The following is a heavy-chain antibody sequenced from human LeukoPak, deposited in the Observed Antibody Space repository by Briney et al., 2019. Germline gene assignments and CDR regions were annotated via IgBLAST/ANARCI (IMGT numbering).Heavy chain of an antibody. CDR1: RFTFSSYD. Sequence: GGSLRLSCAASRFTFSSYDMHWVRQAPGKGLEWVSVISSDENNKYYADSVKGRFTISRDNSKNTLYLQMSSLRPEDTAVYYCAKEGRWLQLGGAFDIWGQGTMVTVSS. J-gene: IGHJ3*02. D-gene: IGHD5-24*01. CDR3: AKEGRWLQLGGAFDI. V-gene: IGHV3-30*18. CDR2: ISSDENNK.